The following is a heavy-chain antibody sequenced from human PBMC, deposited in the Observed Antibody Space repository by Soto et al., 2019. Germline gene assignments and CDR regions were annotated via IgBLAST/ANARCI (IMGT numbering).Heavy chain of an antibody. J-gene: IGHJ4*02. V-gene: IGHV1-3*01. CDR1: GYTFTSYA. CDR2: INAGNGNT. D-gene: IGHD3-3*01. CDR3: AREILSSQLRFLEWLLYPPDY. Sequence: QVQLVQSGAEVKKPGASVKVSCKASGYTFTSYAMHWVRQAPGQRLEWMGWINAGNGNTKYSQKIQGRVTITRDTSASTAYMELNSLRSEDTAVYYCAREILSSQLRFLEWLLYPPDYWGQGTLVTVSS.